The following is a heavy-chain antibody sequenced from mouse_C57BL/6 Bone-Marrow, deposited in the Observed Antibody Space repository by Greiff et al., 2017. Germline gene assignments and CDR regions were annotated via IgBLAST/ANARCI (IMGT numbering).Heavy chain of an antibody. D-gene: IGHD2-1*01. V-gene: IGHV1-81*01. CDR2: IYPRSGNT. Sequence: QVHVKQSGAELARPGASVKLSCKASGYTFTSYGISWVKQRTGKGLEWIGEIYPRSGNTYYNEKFKGKATLTADKSSSTAYMALRSLTSEDSAVYFLARSYGYYGNSVSYWYFDVWGTGTTVTVSS. CDR1: GYTFTSYG. J-gene: IGHJ1*03. CDR3: ARSYGYYGNSVSYWYFDV.